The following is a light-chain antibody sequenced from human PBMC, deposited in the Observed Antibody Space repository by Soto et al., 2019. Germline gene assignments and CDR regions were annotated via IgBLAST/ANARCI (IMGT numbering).Light chain of an antibody. V-gene: IGKV3-20*01. CDR3: QQYGNSPFT. CDR2: GAS. J-gene: IGKJ3*01. CDR1: QSVSNTF. Sequence: EIVLTQSPGTLSFSPGARATLSCRASQSVSNTFLAWYRQKPGQAPRLLIYGASNRATGTPDRFSGSGSGTDFTLTISRLEPEEFAVYYGQQYGNSPFTVGPGTKVDIK.